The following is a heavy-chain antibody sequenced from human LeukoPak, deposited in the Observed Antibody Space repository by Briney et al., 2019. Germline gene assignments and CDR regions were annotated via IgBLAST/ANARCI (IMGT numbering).Heavy chain of an antibody. V-gene: IGHV4-39*07. J-gene: IGHJ4*02. CDR3: ARTVNSGYDSDFDY. Sequence: SETLSLTCIVSGGSITTSDNYWGWIRQPPGKGLEWIGAVHNSGSTYYNPSLKSRVTMSIDRSTNRFSLKLSSVTAADTAVYYCARTVNSGYDSDFDYWGQGTLVTVSS. D-gene: IGHD5-12*01. CDR2: VHNSGST. CDR1: GGSITTSDNY.